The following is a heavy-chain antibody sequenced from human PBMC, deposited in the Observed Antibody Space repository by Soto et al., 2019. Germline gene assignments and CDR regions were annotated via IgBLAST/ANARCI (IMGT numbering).Heavy chain of an antibody. V-gene: IGHV1-18*01. CDR3: ARDRSSSDY. D-gene: IGHD6-6*01. J-gene: IGHJ4*02. Sequence: EASVKVSCKAYGYTSTNFGVSWVRQAPGQGLEWMGWISAYNGDTDYAQKFQGRVTMTTDTSTTTAYMELRSLSSDDTALYYCARDRSSSDYWGQGTLVTVSS. CDR1: GYTSTNFG. CDR2: ISAYNGDT.